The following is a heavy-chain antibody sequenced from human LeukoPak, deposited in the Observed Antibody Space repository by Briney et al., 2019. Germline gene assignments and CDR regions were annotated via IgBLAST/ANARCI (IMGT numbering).Heavy chain of an antibody. CDR2: INHSGST. V-gene: IGHV4-34*01. CDR1: GGSFSGYY. Sequence: SETLSLTCAVYGGSFSGYYWSWIRQPPGKGLEWIGEINHSGSTNYNLSLKSRVTISVDTPKNQFSLKLSSVTAADTAVYYCARGRRSSSWTYYYYGMDVWGQGTTVTVSS. D-gene: IGHD6-13*01. CDR3: ARGRRSSSWTYYYYGMDV. J-gene: IGHJ6*02.